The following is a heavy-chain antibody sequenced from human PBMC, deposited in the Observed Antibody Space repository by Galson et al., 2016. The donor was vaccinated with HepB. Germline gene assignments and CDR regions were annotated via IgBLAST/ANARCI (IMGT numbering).Heavy chain of an antibody. J-gene: IGHJ5*02. Sequence: SETLSLTCSVSGASISSNSHYWGWVRQAPGKGLEWIGSFFYGGSTYYNPSLESRVTVSVDTSKNQLSLELTSMTAAATAVYFCAGSSATRTPMCFDPWGQGALVTVSS. V-gene: IGHV4-39*01. CDR1: GASISSNSHY. CDR2: FFYGGST. CDR3: AGSSATRTPMCFDP. D-gene: IGHD4-23*01.